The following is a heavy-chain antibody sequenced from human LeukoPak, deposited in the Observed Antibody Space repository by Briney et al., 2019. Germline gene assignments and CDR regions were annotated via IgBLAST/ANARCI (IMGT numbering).Heavy chain of an antibody. J-gene: IGHJ1*01. CDR1: GFTFSDYY. D-gene: IGHD3/OR15-3a*01. V-gene: IGHV4-59*05. CDR3: ATQTGSGLFTLP. Sequence: PGGSLRLSCAASGFTFSDYYMSWIRQAPGKGLEWFASIYYTWNTYYNTSLKSRVTISIESSKNQISLRLTSVTATDTAMYYCATQTGSGLFTLPGGQGTLVTVSS. CDR2: IYYTWNT.